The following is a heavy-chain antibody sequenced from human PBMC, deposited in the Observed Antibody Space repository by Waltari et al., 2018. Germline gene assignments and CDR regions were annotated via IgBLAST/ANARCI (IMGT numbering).Heavy chain of an antibody. D-gene: IGHD3-22*01. CDR3: ARDPDSSGP. V-gene: IGHV4-59*01. Sequence: QVQLQESGPGLVKPSETLSLTCTVSGGSISSYYWSWIRQPPGKGLEWIGYIYYSGSTNYNPSLKSRVTISVDTSKNQFSLKLSSVTAADTAVYYCARDPDSSGPWGQGTLVTVSS. CDR1: GGSISSYY. J-gene: IGHJ5*02. CDR2: IYYSGST.